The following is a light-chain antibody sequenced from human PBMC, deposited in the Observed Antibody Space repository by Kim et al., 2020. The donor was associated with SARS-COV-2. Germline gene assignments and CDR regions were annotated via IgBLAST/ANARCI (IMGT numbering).Light chain of an antibody. CDR2: AAF. Sequence: ASVGDRVTLSCLARQDTNNHLSSYQHKPGEAPELLVYAAFPLNNRVPRRFRGSVSLTEFTLTTSTLQPEDFLTYTCLQLKSYPRTFVQGTKGDI. J-gene: IGKJ1*01. CDR3: LQLKSYPRT. CDR1: QDTNNH. V-gene: IGKV1-9*01.